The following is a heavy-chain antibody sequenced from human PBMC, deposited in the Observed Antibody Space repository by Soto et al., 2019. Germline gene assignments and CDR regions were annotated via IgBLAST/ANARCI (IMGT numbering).Heavy chain of an antibody. CDR1: GFTFSGSA. D-gene: IGHD2-21*02. CDR2: IRSKANSYAT. J-gene: IGHJ4*02. V-gene: IGHV3-73*01. Sequence: PGGSLRLSCAASGFTFSGSAMHWVRQASGKGLEWVGRIRSKANSYATAYAASVKGRFTISRDDSKNTAYLQMNSLKTEDTAVYFCTIQSYCGGDCYKDYWGQGTLVTVSS. CDR3: TIQSYCGGDCYKDY.